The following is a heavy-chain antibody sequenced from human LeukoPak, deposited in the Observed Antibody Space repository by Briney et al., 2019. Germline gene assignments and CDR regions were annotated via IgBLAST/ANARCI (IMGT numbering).Heavy chain of an antibody. J-gene: IGHJ6*02. CDR1: GGSFSGYY. Sequence: SETLSLTCAVYGGSFSGYYWSWIRQPPGKGLEWIGEINHSGSTNYNPSLKSRVTISVDTSKNQFSLKLSSVTAADTAVYYCARGYGPYYYYGMDVWGQGTTVTVSS. CDR3: ARGYGPYYYYGMDV. V-gene: IGHV4-34*01. CDR2: INHSGST. D-gene: IGHD3-10*01.